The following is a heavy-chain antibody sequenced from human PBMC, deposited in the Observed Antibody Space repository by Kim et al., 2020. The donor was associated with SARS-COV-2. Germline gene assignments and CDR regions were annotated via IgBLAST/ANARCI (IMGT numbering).Heavy chain of an antibody. CDR1: GYTFTGYY. CDR3: LWSGELLSGMDV. V-gene: IGHV1-2*02. CDR2: INPNSGGT. Sequence: ASVKVSCKASGYTFTGYYLHWVRQAPGQGLEWMGWINPNSGGTNYTQRFQGRVTMTRDTSISTAYMELSRLRSDDTAVYYCLWSGELLSGMDVWGQGTTVTVSS. D-gene: IGHD3-10*01. J-gene: IGHJ6*02.